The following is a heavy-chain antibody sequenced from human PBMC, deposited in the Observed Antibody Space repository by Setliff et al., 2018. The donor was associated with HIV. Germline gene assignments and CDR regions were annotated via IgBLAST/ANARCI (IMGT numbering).Heavy chain of an antibody. CDR1: GGSFSGHS. CDR2: INHSGST. J-gene: IGHJ4*02. D-gene: IGHD3-9*01. CDR3: AGEYCDILTGYYNRRSYYFDY. V-gene: IGHV4-34*01. Sequence: SETLSLTCAVYGGSFSGHSWSWIRQPPGKGLEWIGQINHSGSTNYNPSLKSRVTISVDTSKNQFSLKLTSVTAADTAVYYCAGEYCDILTGYYNRRSYYFDYWGQGTLVTVSS.